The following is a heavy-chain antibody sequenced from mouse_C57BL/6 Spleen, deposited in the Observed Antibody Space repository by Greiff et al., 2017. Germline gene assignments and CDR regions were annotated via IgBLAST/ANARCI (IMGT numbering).Heavy chain of an antibody. CDR3: ARGGKNWDGYAMDY. Sequence: QVQLQQSGAELVKPGASVKLSCKASGYTFTSYWMQWVKQRPGQGLEWIGEIDTSDSYTNYNQKFKGKATLTVDTSSSTAYMQLSSLTSEDSAVYYCARGGKNWDGYAMDYWGQGTSVTVSS. D-gene: IGHD4-1*01. V-gene: IGHV1-50*01. CDR2: IDTSDSYT. CDR1: GYTFTSYW. J-gene: IGHJ4*01.